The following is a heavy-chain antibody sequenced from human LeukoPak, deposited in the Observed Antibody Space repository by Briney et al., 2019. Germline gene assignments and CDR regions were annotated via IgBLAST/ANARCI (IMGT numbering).Heavy chain of an antibody. CDR3: ATRKGHYFDS. CDR2: IRCDGPNE. V-gene: IGHV3-30*02. J-gene: IGHJ4*02. CDR1: GFTFSTYG. Sequence: GGSLRLSCAASGFTFSTYGMHWVRQAPGKGLEWVAFIRCDGPNEYYADSVKGRFTISRDNAKNTLYLQMNSLRADDTDVYYCATRKGHYFDSWGQGTLVTVSS.